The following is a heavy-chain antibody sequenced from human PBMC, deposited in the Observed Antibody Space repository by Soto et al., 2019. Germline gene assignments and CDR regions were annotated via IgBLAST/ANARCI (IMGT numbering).Heavy chain of an antibody. V-gene: IGHV5-51*01. CDR1: GYAFSSYW. CDR2: IYPGDSDT. D-gene: IGHD2-8*02. CDR3: ARGYCTATICDPWFDP. Sequence: LNISCQGSGYAFSSYWIAWVRQMPGKGLEWMGIIYPGDSDTRYSPSFQGQVTISVDKSITTAYLQWSSLKASDTAMYYCARGYCTATICDPWFDPWGQGTLVTVS. J-gene: IGHJ5*02.